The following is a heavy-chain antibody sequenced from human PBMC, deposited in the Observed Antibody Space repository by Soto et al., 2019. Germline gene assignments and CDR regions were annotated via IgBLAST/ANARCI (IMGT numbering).Heavy chain of an antibody. CDR3: ARGYGDRDYYYYYGMDV. CDR1: GGTFSSYA. D-gene: IGHD4-17*01. V-gene: IGHV1-69*12. J-gene: IGHJ6*02. CDR2: IIPIFGTA. Sequence: VQLVQSGAEVKKPGSSVKVSCKASGGTFSSYAISWVRQAPGQGLEWMGGIIPIFGTANYAQKFQGRVTITADESTSTAYMELSSLRSEDTAVYYCARGYGDRDYYYYYGMDVWGQGTTVTVSS.